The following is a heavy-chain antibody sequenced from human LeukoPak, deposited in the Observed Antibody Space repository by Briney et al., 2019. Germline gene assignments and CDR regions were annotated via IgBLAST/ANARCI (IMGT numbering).Heavy chain of an antibody. CDR2: IRSDSSYM. V-gene: IGHV3-21*01. D-gene: IGHD3-16*01. CDR3: ARLVWGGCSLEAFDI. CDR1: GFTFSSYS. J-gene: IGHJ3*02. Sequence: GGSLRLSCVASGFTFSSYSMNWVRQAPGKGLEWVSCIRSDSSYMYYADSVKGRFTISRDNAKNSLCLQMNRLRAEDTAVSYCARLVWGGCSLEAFDIWGQGTMVTVSS.